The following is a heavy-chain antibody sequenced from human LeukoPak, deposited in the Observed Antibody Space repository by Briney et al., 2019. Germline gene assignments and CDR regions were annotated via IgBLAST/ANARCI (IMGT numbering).Heavy chain of an antibody. CDR3: ARDRYCSGGNCYGDAFDI. Sequence: GRSLRLSCAASGFTFSNYGMHWVRQAPGKGLEWVAVMWYDGSDKYHADSVKGRFIISRDHSKNTLYLQMNSLRAEDTAVYYCARDRYCSGGNCYGDAFDIWGQGTMVTVSS. D-gene: IGHD2-15*01. J-gene: IGHJ3*02. CDR2: MWYDGSDK. CDR1: GFTFSNYG. V-gene: IGHV3-33*01.